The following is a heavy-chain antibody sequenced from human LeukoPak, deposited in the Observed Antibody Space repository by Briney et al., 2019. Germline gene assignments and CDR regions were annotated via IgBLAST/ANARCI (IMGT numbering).Heavy chain of an antibody. CDR1: GFTFSNYG. V-gene: IGHV3-30*18. J-gene: IGHJ6*02. CDR3: AKDRGDYVVLGMDV. D-gene: IGHD4-17*01. Sequence: PGRSLRLSCAASGFTFSNYGMHWVRQAPGKGLEWVAVISYDGNNKYYADSVKGRFTISRDNSKNTLYLQMNSLRAEDTAVYYCAKDRGDYVVLGMDVWGQGTTVTVSS. CDR2: ISYDGNNK.